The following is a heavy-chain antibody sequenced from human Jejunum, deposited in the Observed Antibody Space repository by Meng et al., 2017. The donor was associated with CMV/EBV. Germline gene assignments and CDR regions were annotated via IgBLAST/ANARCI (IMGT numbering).Heavy chain of an antibody. J-gene: IGHJ4*02. CDR3: ARRRNPGPFEF. V-gene: IGHV4-39*01. CDR2: VLYNGDT. D-gene: IGHD1-14*01. CDR1: AGSVINSNYF. Sequence: CTVAAGSVINSNYFWYWIRQPPGRGLEWIANVLYNGDTYYNPSLKTRATISIDTSNNQFSLTLASVTAADGALYYCARRRNPGPFEFWGQGTLVTVSS.